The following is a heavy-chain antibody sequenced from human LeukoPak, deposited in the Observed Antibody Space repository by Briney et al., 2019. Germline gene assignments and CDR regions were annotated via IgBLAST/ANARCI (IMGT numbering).Heavy chain of an antibody. CDR1: GFTVITND. V-gene: IGHV3-53*01. CDR3: ARGVEPLAANTLAY. CDR2: LYSDGNT. J-gene: IGHJ4*02. Sequence: GGSLRLSCAASGFTVITNDVTWVRQAPGKGLEWVSVLYSDGNTKYADSVQGRFTISRDNSKNTLYLEMNSLSPDDTAVYYCARGVEPLAANTLAYWGQGTLVAVSS. D-gene: IGHD1-14*01.